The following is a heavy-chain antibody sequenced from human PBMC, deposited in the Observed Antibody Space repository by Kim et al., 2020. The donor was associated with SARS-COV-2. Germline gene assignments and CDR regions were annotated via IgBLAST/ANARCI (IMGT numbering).Heavy chain of an antibody. CDR3: ARDQTSYSGSYWGGYFDY. Sequence: GGSLRLSCAASGFTFSSYAMHWVRQAPGKGLEWVAVISYDGSNKYYVDSVKGRFTISRDNSKNTLYLQMNSLRAEDTAVYYCARDQTSYSGSYWGGYFDYWGQGTLVTVSS. CDR2: ISYDGSNK. J-gene: IGHJ4*02. V-gene: IGHV3-30*04. D-gene: IGHD1-26*01. CDR1: GFTFSSYA.